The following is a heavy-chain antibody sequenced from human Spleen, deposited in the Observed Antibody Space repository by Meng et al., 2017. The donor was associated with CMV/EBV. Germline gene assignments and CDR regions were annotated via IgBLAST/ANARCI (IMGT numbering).Heavy chain of an antibody. V-gene: IGHV3-48*04. CDR3: ARGPGELHRGGYSYYGLDV. CDR2: ISSSSSTI. Sequence: LSLTCAASGFTFSSYSMNWVRQAPGKGLEWVSYISSSSSTIYYADSVKGRFTISRDNAKSSLFLQMNSLRAEDTAVYYCARGPGELHRGGYSYYGLDVWGQGTTVTVSS. D-gene: IGHD1-14*01. J-gene: IGHJ6*02. CDR1: GFTFSSYS.